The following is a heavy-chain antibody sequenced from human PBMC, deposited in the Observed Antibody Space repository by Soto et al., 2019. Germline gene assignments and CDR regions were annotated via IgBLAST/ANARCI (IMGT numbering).Heavy chain of an antibody. V-gene: IGHV4-4*02. CDR2: AHHGGT. CDR3: ARERVSWFGDLLPLGLDV. J-gene: IGHJ6*02. Sequence: SETLSLTCAISGDSINSSHSWTWVRQPSGKGLEWIGEAHHGGTNSNPSLKTRVTILLDKSKNQFSLKLNSVTAADTAIYYCARERVSWFGDLLPLGLDVWGQGTMVTVS. D-gene: IGHD3-10*01. CDR1: GDSINSSHS.